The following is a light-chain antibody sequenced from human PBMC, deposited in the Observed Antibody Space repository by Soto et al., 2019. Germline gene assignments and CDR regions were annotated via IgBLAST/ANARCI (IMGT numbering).Light chain of an antibody. CDR1: QSVTTY. V-gene: IGKV1-39*01. J-gene: IGKJ1*01. CDR2: AIS. CDR3: QQAYSTPWT. Sequence: DIQMTQSPSSLSASVGDRVTITCRARQSVTTYLHWYQQKAGEAPKLLIYAISNLQSGVSSRFSGSGSGTDFSLTINTLQPEDFATYYCQQAYSTPWTFGQGTKVEIK.